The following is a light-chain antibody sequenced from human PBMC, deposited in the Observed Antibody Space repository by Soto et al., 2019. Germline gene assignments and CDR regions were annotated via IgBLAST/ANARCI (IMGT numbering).Light chain of an antibody. J-gene: IGLJ2*01. CDR3: HYSVDSRSSHVI. V-gene: IGLV1-40*01. CDR2: DNN. Sequence: QSVLTQPPSVSGAPGQRVTISCTGTSSNIGAGYDVHWYQQLPGTAPKLLIYDNNHRPSGVPDRFSGSKSGTSASLAITGVLAAEEEDDYYHYSVDSRSSHVIFGGGTKLTVL. CDR1: SSNIGAGYD.